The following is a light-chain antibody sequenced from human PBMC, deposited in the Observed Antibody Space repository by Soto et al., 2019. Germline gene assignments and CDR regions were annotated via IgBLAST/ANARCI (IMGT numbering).Light chain of an antibody. V-gene: IGLV1-44*01. CDR3: SSSAGIYHYLV. Sequence: QSVLTQPPSASGTPGQRVTISCSGGTSNIGTNSVNWYQQLPRTAPKLLIFTNNQRPSWVPDRFSGSKSGTSASLAISGLQSEDEADYYCSSSAGIYHYLVFGGGTKLTVL. CDR2: TNN. CDR1: TSNIGTNS. J-gene: IGLJ3*02.